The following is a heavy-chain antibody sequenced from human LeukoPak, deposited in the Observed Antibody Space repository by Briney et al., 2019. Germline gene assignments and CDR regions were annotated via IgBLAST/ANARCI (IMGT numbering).Heavy chain of an antibody. CDR1: GFTFSDYY. Sequence: GGSLRLSCAASGFTFSDYYMSWIRQAPGKGLEWVSYISSSGSTIYYADSVKGRFTISRDNAKNSLYLQMNSLRAEDTAVYYCAKLSAVAAPTFLDYWGQGTLVTVSS. CDR2: ISSSGSTI. CDR3: AKLSAVAAPTFLDY. V-gene: IGHV3-11*01. D-gene: IGHD6-19*01. J-gene: IGHJ4*02.